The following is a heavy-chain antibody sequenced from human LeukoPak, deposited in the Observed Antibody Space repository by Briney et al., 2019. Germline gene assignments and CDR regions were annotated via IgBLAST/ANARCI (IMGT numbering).Heavy chain of an antibody. CDR3: ARSGSERGNWFDP. Sequence: SETLSLTCTVSGGSISSSSYYWGWIRQPPGKGLEWIGSIYYSGSTYYNPSLKSRVTISVDTSKNQFSLKLSSVTAADTAVYYCARSGSERGNWFDPWGQGTLVTVSS. V-gene: IGHV4-39*01. CDR1: GGSISSSSYY. J-gene: IGHJ5*02. CDR2: IYYSGST. D-gene: IGHD1-26*01.